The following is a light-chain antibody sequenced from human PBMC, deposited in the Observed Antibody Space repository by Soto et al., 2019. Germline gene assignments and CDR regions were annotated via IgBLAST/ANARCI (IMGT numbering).Light chain of an antibody. Sequence: QSVLTQPAPVSGSPGQSITMSCTGTSNDVGNYNLVSWYQQHPGKAPKLMIYEGSKRPSGVSNRFSGSKSGNTASLTISGLQAEDEADYYCCSYAGSRSWVFGGGTKLTVL. CDR2: EGS. CDR3: CSYAGSRSWV. CDR1: SNDVGNYNL. V-gene: IGLV2-23*01. J-gene: IGLJ3*02.